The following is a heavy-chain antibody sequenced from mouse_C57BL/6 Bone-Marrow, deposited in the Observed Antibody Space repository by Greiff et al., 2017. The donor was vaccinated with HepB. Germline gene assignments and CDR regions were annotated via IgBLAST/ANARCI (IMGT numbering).Heavy chain of an antibody. J-gene: IGHJ2*01. CDR1: GYTFTSYW. CDR3: ARNYYYGSSPFDY. CDR2: IHPNSGST. V-gene: IGHV1-64*01. D-gene: IGHD1-1*01. Sequence: QVQLQQSGAELVKPGASVKLSCKASGYTFTSYWMHWVKQRPGQGLEWIGMIHPNSGSTNYNEKFKSKATLTVDKSSSTAYMQLSSLTSEDSAVYYCARNYYYGSSPFDYWGQGTTLTVSS.